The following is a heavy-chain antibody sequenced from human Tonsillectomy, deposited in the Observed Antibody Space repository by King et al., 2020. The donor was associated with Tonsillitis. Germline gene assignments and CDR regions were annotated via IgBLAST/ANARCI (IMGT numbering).Heavy chain of an antibody. D-gene: IGHD4-23*01. Sequence: VQLVESGGGVVQPGRSLRLSCAASGFTFSSYAMHWVRQAPGKGLEWVAVISYDGSNKYYADSVKGRFTISRDNSKNTLYLQMNSLRAEDTAVYYCEREGVTHQNYYYGMDVWGQGTTVTVSS. V-gene: IGHV3-30-3*01. J-gene: IGHJ6*02. CDR3: EREGVTHQNYYYGMDV. CDR2: ISYDGSNK. CDR1: GFTFSSYA.